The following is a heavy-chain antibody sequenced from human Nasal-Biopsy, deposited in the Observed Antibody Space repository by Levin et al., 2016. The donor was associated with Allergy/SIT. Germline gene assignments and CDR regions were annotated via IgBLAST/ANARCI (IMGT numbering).Heavy chain of an antibody. CDR3: VRDSPEYYNVYYYYYMDV. J-gene: IGHJ6*03. V-gene: IGHV3-74*01. D-gene: IGHD5-24*01. Sequence: GESLKISCAASGFTLSNHWMHWVRQVPGKGLVWVSRVNRDGSSISYVDSVKGRFTVSRDNARNSVYLQMNSLRDDDTAVYYCVRDSPEYYNVYYYYYMDVWGTGTTVAVSS. CDR2: VNRDGSSI. CDR1: GFTLSNHW.